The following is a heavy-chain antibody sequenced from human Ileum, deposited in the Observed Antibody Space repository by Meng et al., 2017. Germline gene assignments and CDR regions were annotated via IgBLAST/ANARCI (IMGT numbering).Heavy chain of an antibody. CDR1: GGSSSSSFY. V-gene: IGHV4-4*02. CDR2: IYLAGSP. CDR3: VRHGGKYFDS. J-gene: IGHJ4*02. D-gene: IGHD2-15*01. Sequence: QVHRKASGHGLVVPSGTLSPTCTVFGGSSSSSFYWSWGRQSPGKGLEWIGQIYLAGSPNYNPSLESRVTISVDKSKNQFSLRLTSVTAADTAIFYCVRHGGKYFDSWGQGTLVTVSS.